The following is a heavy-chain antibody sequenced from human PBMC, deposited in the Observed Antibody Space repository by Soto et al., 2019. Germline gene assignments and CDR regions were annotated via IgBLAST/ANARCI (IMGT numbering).Heavy chain of an antibody. V-gene: IGHV4-39*02. Sequence: QLQLQESGPGLVKPSETLSLTCTVSGGSISSSSYYWGWIRQPPGKGLAWIGSIYYSGRTYYNPSLKIRVTISVDTSTNHFSLKLSSVTAADTAVYFCARESTGCSGGSCSSDFDYWGQGHLVTVSS. D-gene: IGHD2-15*01. CDR3: ARESTGCSGGSCSSDFDY. CDR1: GGSISSSSYY. CDR2: IYYSGRT. J-gene: IGHJ4*02.